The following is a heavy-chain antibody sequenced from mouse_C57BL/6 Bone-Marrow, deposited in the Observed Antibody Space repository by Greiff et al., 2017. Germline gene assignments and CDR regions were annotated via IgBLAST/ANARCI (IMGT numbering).Heavy chain of an antibody. CDR3: ARDYGSSYWYFDV. Sequence: QVQLQQSGPELVKPGASVKLSCKASGYTFTSYDINWVKQRPGQGLEWIGWIYPRDGSTKYNEKVKGKATLTVDTYSSTAYMELHSLTSEDSAVYFCARDYGSSYWYFDVWGTGTTVTVSS. D-gene: IGHD1-1*01. J-gene: IGHJ1*03. V-gene: IGHV1-85*01. CDR2: IYPRDGST. CDR1: GYTFTSYD.